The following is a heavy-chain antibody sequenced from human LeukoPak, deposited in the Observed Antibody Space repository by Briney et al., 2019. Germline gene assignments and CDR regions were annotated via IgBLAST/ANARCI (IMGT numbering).Heavy chain of an antibody. J-gene: IGHJ4*02. V-gene: IGHV1-2*02. CDR1: GNTFTDYY. D-gene: IGHD2-15*01. Sequence: GASVKVSCKGSGNTFTDYYLHWVRQAPGQGLEWVGYINPRDGGTSSPQNFRGRVTMTTDASSSTAYMELSRLTSDDTAIYYCAREGNGLLSKDLDYWGQGTLVTVSS. CDR3: AREGNGLLSKDLDY. CDR2: INPRDGGT.